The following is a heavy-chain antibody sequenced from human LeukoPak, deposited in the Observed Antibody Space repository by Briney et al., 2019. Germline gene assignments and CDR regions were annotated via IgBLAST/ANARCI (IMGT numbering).Heavy chain of an antibody. V-gene: IGHV1-18*01. D-gene: IGHD7-27*01. CDR1: GYTFTSYG. J-gene: IGHJ3*02. Sequence: ASVNVSCKASGYTFTSYGISWVRQAPGQGLEWMGWISAYNGNTNYAQKLQGRVTMTTDTPTSTAYMELRSLRSDDTAVYYCARDLPSKTGDLPLGRDAFDIWGQGTMVTVSS. CDR2: ISAYNGNT. CDR3: ARDLPSKTGDLPLGRDAFDI.